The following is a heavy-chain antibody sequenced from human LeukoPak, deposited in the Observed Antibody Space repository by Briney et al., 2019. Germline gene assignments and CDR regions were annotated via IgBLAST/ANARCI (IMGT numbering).Heavy chain of an antibody. CDR1: GGSISSYY. D-gene: IGHD2-2*01. CDR3: ARSSYQLLYWFDP. CDR2: IYYSGSS. J-gene: IGHJ5*02. V-gene: IGHV4-59*08. Sequence: SETLSLTCTVSGGSISSYYWSWIRQPPGKGLEWIGYIYYSGSSNYNPSLKRRVTISVDTSKNQFSLKLSSVTAADTAVYYCARSSYQLLYWFDPWGQGTLVTVSS.